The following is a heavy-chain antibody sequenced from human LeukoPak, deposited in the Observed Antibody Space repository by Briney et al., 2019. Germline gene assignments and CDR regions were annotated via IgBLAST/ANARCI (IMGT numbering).Heavy chain of an antibody. V-gene: IGHV4-61*08. CDR2: IHNSGGT. CDR3: AGNGDY. CDR1: GGSVNSGGYY. Sequence: PSQTLSLTCTVSGGSVNSGGYYWNWIRQPPGKGLEWVGYIHNSGGTSYNPSLKSRVTISVDTSKNQFSLKLTSVTAADTAVYYCAGNGDYWGQGTLVTVSS. J-gene: IGHJ4*02. D-gene: IGHD2-8*01.